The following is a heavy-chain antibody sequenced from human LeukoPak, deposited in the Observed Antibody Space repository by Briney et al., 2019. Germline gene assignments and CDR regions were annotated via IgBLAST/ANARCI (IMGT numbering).Heavy chain of an antibody. D-gene: IGHD2-21*02. V-gene: IGHV3-30-3*01. CDR1: GFTFSSYA. CDR2: ISYDGSNK. J-gene: IGHJ4*02. Sequence: GGSLRLSCAASGFTFSSYAMHWVRQAPGKGLEWVAVISYDGSNKYYADSVKGRFTISRDNSKNTLYLQMNSLRAEDTAIYYCARDSGDWRPLDYWGQGTLVTVSS. CDR3: ARDSGDWRPLDY.